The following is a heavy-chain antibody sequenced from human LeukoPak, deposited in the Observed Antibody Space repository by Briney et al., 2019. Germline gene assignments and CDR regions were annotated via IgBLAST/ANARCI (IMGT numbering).Heavy chain of an antibody. CDR3: ARDLYYYGSGRHYYFDY. D-gene: IGHD3-10*01. Sequence: SVKVSCKASGGTFSSYAISWVRQAPGQGLEWMGGIIPIFGTANYAQKFQGRVTITADESTSTAYMELSSLRSEETAVYYCARDLYYYGSGRHYYFDYWGQGTLVTVSS. CDR1: GGTFSSYA. J-gene: IGHJ4*02. V-gene: IGHV1-69*01. CDR2: IIPIFGTA.